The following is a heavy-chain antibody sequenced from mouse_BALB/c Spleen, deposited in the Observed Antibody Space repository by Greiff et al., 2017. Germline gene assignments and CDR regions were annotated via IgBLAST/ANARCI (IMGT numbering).Heavy chain of an antibody. CDR2: LYPGDGST. CDR3: ARGLLLDY. Sequence: VQLQQSGPELVKPGASVKMSCKASGYTFTSYYIHWVKQRPGQGLEWIGWLYPGDGSTKYNEKFKGKTTLTADKSSSTASMLLSSLTSEDSAIYFCARGLLLDYWGQGTTLTVSS. CDR1: GYTFTSYY. D-gene: IGHD2-1*01. V-gene: IGHV1S56*01. J-gene: IGHJ2*01.